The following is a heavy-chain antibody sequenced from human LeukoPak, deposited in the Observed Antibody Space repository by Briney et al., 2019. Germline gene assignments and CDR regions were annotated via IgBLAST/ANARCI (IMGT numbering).Heavy chain of an antibody. J-gene: IGHJ6*02. Sequence: ASVKVSCKASGGTFSSYAISWVRQAPGQGLEWMGRIIPILGIANYAQKFQGRVTITVDKSTSTAYMELSSLRSEDTAVYYCARDGDISGLYSGYVGFPLPYYYYYGMDVWGQGTTVTVSS. CDR2: IIPILGIA. CDR1: GGTFSSYA. CDR3: ARDGDISGLYSGYVGFPLPYYYYYGMDV. V-gene: IGHV1-69*04. D-gene: IGHD5-12*01.